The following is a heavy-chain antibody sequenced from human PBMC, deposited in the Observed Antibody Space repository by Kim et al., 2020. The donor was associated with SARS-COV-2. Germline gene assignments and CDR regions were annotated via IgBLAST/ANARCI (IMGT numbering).Heavy chain of an antibody. CDR3: GRGFGTITIFGVVIIEPAWFDP. Sequence: SETLSLTCTVSGGSISSYYWSWIRQPPGKGLEWIGYIYYSGSTNYNPSLKSRVTISVDTSKNQFSLKLSSVTAADTAVYYCGRGFGTITIFGVVIIEPAWFDPWGQGTLVTVSS. V-gene: IGHV4-59*01. CDR2: IYYSGST. J-gene: IGHJ5*02. D-gene: IGHD3-3*01. CDR1: GGSISSYY.